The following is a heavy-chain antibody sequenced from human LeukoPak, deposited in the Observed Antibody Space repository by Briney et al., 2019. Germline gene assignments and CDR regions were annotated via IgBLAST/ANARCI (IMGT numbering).Heavy chain of an antibody. V-gene: IGHV3-53*04. CDR3: AREGYDSSGYPRHLDY. D-gene: IGHD3-22*01. Sequence: PGGSLRLSCAASGLTVSSNYITWIRQPPGKGLEWVSVLHAAGGTYYADSVKGRFTISRHISKNTVYLQVNSLRAEDTAVYYCAREGYDSSGYPRHLDYWGQGTLVTVSS. CDR1: GLTVSSNY. CDR2: LHAAGGT. J-gene: IGHJ4*02.